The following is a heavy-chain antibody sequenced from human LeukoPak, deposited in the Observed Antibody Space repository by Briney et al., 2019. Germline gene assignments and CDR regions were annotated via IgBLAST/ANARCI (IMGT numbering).Heavy chain of an antibody. Sequence: PGGSLRLSCAASGFTVSSNYMSWVRQAPGKGLEWVSVIYSGGSTYYADSVKGRFTISRDNSKNTLYLQVNSLRAEDTAVYYCARARQPLSGYCSGGSCSSVYFDYWGQGTLVTVSS. D-gene: IGHD2-15*01. V-gene: IGHV3-66*02. CDR1: GFTVSSNY. J-gene: IGHJ4*02. CDR2: IYSGGST. CDR3: ARARQPLSGYCSGGSCSSVYFDY.